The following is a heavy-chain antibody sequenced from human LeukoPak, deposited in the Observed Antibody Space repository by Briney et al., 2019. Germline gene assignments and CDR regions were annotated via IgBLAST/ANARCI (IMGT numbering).Heavy chain of an antibody. J-gene: IGHJ6*03. CDR2: IYDTGSTNYNPSL. CDR1: GGSISSYY. CDR3: ARGPGNSYYPYYYMDV. Sequence: SETLSLTCAVSGGSISSYYWSWIRQPPGKGLEWIGYIYDTGSTNYNPSLNYNPSLKSRVTISIDTSKNQFSLNLSSVTAADTAVYYCARGPGNSYYPYYYMDVWGKGTTVTVSS. D-gene: IGHD5-18*01. V-gene: IGHV4-59*01.